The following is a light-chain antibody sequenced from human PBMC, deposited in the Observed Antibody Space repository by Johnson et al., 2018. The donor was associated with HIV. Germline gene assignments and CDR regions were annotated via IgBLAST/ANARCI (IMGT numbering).Light chain of an antibody. CDR3: ETWDFSVSAYV. CDR1: SSNVGNNY. CDR2: ENN. J-gene: IGLJ1*01. V-gene: IGLV1-51*02. Sequence: QSVLTQPPSVSAAPGQKVTISCSGSSSNVGNNYVSWYQQLPGTAPKLLIYENNKRPSGIPDRFSGSKSGTSATLGITGLQTGDEADYNCETWDFSVSAYVFGTGTKVTVL.